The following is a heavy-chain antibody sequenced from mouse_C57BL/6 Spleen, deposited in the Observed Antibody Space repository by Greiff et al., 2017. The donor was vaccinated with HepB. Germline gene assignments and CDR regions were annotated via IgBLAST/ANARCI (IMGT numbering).Heavy chain of an antibody. J-gene: IGHJ2*01. CDR2: INPSNGGT. V-gene: IGHV1-53*01. CDR3: ARSGNWNYFDY. CDR1: GYTFTSYW. Sequence: VQLQQSGTELVKPGASAKLSCKASGYTFTSYWMHWVKQRPGQGLEWIGNINPSNGGTNYNEKFKSKATLTVDKSSSTAYMQLSSLTSEDSAVYYCARSGNWNYFDYWGQGTTLTVSS. D-gene: IGHD4-1*01.